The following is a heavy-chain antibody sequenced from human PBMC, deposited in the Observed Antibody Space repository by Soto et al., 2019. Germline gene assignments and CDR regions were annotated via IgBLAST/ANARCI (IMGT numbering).Heavy chain of an antibody. Sequence: QVQLVQSGAEVKKPGASVKVSCKASGYTFTTYGISWVRQAPGQGLEWMGWMSAYNGNTKYAQKHQGRVTMTTHTSTSTAYMELTRLTSDDTAVYYCARDSPPVDYWGQATLVTVSS. J-gene: IGHJ4*02. CDR1: GYTFTTYG. V-gene: IGHV1-18*01. CDR2: MSAYNGNT. CDR3: ARDSPPVDY.